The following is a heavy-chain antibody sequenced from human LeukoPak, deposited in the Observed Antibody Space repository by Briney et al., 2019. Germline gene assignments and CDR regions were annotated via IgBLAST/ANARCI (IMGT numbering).Heavy chain of an antibody. D-gene: IGHD3-10*02. V-gene: IGHV3-48*03. CDR1: GFTFSNYE. CDR3: AELGITMIGGV. Sequence: GGSLRLSCAASGFTFSNYEMNWVRQAPGKGLEWVSYISGSGSTIYYADSVKGRFTISRDNAKNSLYLQMNSLRAEDTAVYYCAELGITMIGGVWGKGTTVTISS. J-gene: IGHJ6*04. CDR2: ISGSGSTI.